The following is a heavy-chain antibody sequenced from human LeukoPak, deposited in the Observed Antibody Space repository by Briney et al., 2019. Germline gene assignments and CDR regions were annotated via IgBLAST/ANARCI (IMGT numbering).Heavy chain of an antibody. CDR3: TKGISTEDYRFFF. J-gene: IGHJ4*02. V-gene: IGHV3-30*02. CDR1: GFTFSNYG. CDR2: IKSDESDK. Sequence: SGGSLRLSCTTFGFTFSNYGIHWVRQAPGKGLEWVSFIKSDESDKHYADSVKGRFTISRDNSKNTLYLQMNSLRPEDTAVYYCTKGISTEDYRFFFWGQGALVTVSS. D-gene: IGHD3-16*02.